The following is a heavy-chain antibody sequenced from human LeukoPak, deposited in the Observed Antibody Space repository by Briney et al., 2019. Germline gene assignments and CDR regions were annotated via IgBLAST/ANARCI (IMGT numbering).Heavy chain of an antibody. V-gene: IGHV3-23*01. CDR2: ISESDSDT. J-gene: IGHJ4*02. CDR1: GFTYSKSA. D-gene: IGHD1-26*01. Sequence: GGSLRLSCAASGFTYSKSAMSWVRQAPGKGLEWVSVISESDSDTYYADSVKGRFTISRDTSTDTLFLQLSSLRAEDTAVYYCAKTQSGTYSYFDHWGQGALVTVSS. CDR3: AKTQSGTYSYFDH.